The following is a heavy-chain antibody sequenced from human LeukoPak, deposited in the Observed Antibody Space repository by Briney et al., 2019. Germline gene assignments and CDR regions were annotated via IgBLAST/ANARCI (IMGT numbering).Heavy chain of an antibody. CDR3: ARPPLRGIAAAGTAFDI. D-gene: IGHD6-13*01. CDR1: GGSISSYY. J-gene: IGHJ3*02. V-gene: IGHV4-4*07. Sequence: SETLSLTCTVPGGSISSYYWSWIRQPAGKGLEWIGRIYTSGSTNYNPSLKSRVTMSVDKSKNQFSLKLSSVAAADTAVYYCARPPLRGIAAAGTAFDIWGQGTMVTVSS. CDR2: IYTSGST.